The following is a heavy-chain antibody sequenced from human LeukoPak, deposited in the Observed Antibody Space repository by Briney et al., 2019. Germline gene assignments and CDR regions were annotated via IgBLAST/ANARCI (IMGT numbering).Heavy chain of an antibody. D-gene: IGHD3-22*01. CDR2: ISYGGSNE. J-gene: IGHJ3*02. Sequence: GGSLRLSCAGSGFTFSDYGMHWVRQVPGKGLEWVALISYGGSNEYYARSVKGRFTISRDNSKNTLYLQMDSLRAEDTAVYYCAKDSFYDSSGYYYGTNYDAFDIWGQGTMVTVSS. CDR3: AKDSFYDSSGYYYGTNYDAFDI. CDR1: GFTFSDYG. V-gene: IGHV3-30*18.